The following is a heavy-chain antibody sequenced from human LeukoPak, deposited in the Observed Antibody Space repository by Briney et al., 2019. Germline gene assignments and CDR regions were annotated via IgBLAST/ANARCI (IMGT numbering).Heavy chain of an antibody. V-gene: IGHV3-21*01. CDR3: ARNKINTVTTGWYFGL. Sequence: PGGSLRLSCAAAGFAFSSYGMNWVRQAPGKGLEWVSFVSIGGTYIYYADSVKGRFTISRDDAKNSLYLQMNSLTAEDTAEYYCARNKINTVTTGWYFGLWGRGTLVTVSS. J-gene: IGHJ2*01. D-gene: IGHD4-17*01. CDR1: GFAFSSYG. CDR2: VSIGGTYI.